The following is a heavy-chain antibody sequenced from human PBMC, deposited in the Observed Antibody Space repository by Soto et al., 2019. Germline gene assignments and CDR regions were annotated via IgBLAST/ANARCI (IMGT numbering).Heavy chain of an antibody. V-gene: IGHV3-33*01. J-gene: IGHJ4*02. Sequence: PGGSLRLSCAASGFTFSSYGMHWVRQAPGKGLEWVAVIWYDGSNKYYADSVKGRFTISRDNSKNTLYLQMNSLRAEDTAVYYCARGVVGATWVDYWGQGTLVTVSS. CDR3: ARGVVGATWVDY. CDR2: IWYDGSNK. D-gene: IGHD1-26*01. CDR1: GFTFSSYG.